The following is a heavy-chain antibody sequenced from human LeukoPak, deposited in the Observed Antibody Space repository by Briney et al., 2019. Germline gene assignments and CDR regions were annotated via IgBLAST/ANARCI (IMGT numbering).Heavy chain of an antibody. J-gene: IGHJ4*02. V-gene: IGHV1-18*01. Sequence: ASVKVSCKASGYSFTSYGISWVRQAPGQGLEWMGWSSAYNGNTNYAQKLQGRVTMTTDTSTSTAYMELRSLRSDDTAVYYCARDRSPWDSSGWYGHDYWGQGTLVTVSS. CDR1: GYSFTSYG. D-gene: IGHD6-19*01. CDR2: SSAYNGNT. CDR3: ARDRSPWDSSGWYGHDY.